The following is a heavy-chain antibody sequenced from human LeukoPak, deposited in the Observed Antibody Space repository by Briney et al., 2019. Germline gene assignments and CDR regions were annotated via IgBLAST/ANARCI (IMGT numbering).Heavy chain of an antibody. CDR3: ASFIGPGWYAFDI. CDR2: ISSSSSYI. J-gene: IGHJ3*02. V-gene: IGHV3-21*01. Sequence: AGGSLRLSCAASGFTFSSYSMNWVRQAPGKGLEWVSSISSSSSYIYYADSVKGRFTISRDNAKNSLYLQMNSLRAEDTAVYYCASFIGPGWYAFDIWGQGTMVTVSS. CDR1: GFTFSSYS. D-gene: IGHD6-19*01.